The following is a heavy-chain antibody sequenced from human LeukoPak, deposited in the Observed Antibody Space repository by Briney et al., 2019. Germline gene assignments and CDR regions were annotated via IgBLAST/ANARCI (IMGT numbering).Heavy chain of an antibody. D-gene: IGHD3-10*01. CDR2: ISYDGSNK. CDR3: ARDMYYYGSGSYPPSYYYYYGMDV. J-gene: IGHJ6*02. CDR1: GFTFSSYA. Sequence: PGRSLRLSCAASGFTFSSYAMHWVRQAPGKGLEWVAVISYDGSNKYYADSVKGRFTISRDNSKNTLYLQINSLRAEDTAVYYCARDMYYYGSGSYPPSYYYYYGMDVWGQGTTVTVSS. V-gene: IGHV3-30-3*01.